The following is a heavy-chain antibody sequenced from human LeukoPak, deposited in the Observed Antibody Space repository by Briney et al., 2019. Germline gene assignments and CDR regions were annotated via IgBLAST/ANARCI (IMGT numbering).Heavy chain of an antibody. CDR3: ARGQSHPTGWYVKGESLQH. V-gene: IGHV3-30-3*01. D-gene: IGHD6-19*01. CDR1: GFTFSSYA. Sequence: GGSLRLSCAASGFTFSSYAMHWVRQAPGKGLEWVAVISYDGSNKYYADSVKGRFTISRDNSKNTLYLQMNSLRAEDTAVYYCARGQSHPTGWYVKGESLQHWGQGTLVTVSS. CDR2: ISYDGSNK. J-gene: IGHJ1*01.